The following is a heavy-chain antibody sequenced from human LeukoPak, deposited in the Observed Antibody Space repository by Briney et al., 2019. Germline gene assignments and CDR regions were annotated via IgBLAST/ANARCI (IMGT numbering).Heavy chain of an antibody. D-gene: IGHD4-17*01. CDR1: GFTFSDYY. CDR3: ARAPYDYYYYYGMDV. J-gene: IGHJ6*02. CDR2: ISSSSSYT. V-gene: IGHV3-11*06. Sequence: PGGSLRLSCAASGFTFSDYYMSWIRQAPGKGLEWVSYISSSSSYTNYADSVKGRFTISRDNAKNSLYLQMNSLRAEDTAVYYCARAPYDYYYYYGMDVGGQGTTVTVSS.